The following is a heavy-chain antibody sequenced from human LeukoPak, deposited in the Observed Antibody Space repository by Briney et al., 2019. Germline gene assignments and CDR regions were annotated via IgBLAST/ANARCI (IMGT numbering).Heavy chain of an antibody. Sequence: SETLSLTCAVYGGSLSGYYWSWIRQSPGKGLECIGEINRGGITNYNPSLKSRVTISVDTFKNQFSLKLSSVTAADTAVYYCGRDSRGPDVWGKGTTVTVSS. J-gene: IGHJ6*04. D-gene: IGHD3-22*01. V-gene: IGHV4-34*01. CDR3: GRDSRGPDV. CDR2: INRGGIT. CDR1: GGSLSGYY.